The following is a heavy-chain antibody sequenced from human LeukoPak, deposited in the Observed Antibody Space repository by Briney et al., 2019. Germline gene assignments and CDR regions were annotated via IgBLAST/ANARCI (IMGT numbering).Heavy chain of an antibody. Sequence: SETLSLTCAVSGGSISSGSYPWSWIRQPPGKGLEWIGYIYPRGSTYYNPSLKSRVILSLDKSANQFSLNLSSVTAADTAVYYCARFSPRAMGNYLDFWGQGTLVTVSS. CDR1: GGSISSGSYP. V-gene: IGHV4-30-2*01. J-gene: IGHJ4*02. CDR3: ARFSPRAMGNYLDF. D-gene: IGHD7-27*01. CDR2: IYPRGST.